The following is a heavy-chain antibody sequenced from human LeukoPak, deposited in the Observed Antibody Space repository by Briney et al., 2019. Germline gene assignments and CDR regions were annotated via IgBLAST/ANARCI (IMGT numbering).Heavy chain of an antibody. CDR1: GFTFSSYA. V-gene: IGHV3-30*01. J-gene: IGHJ5*02. CDR2: ISYDGSNK. D-gene: IGHD6-13*01. Sequence: GGSLRLSCAASGFTFSSYAMHWVRQAPGKGLEWVAVISYDGSNKYYADSVKGRFTISRDNSKNTLYLQMNSLRAEDTAVYYCARDHSSSWYQNFGWFDPWGQGTLVTVSS. CDR3: ARDHSSSWYQNFGWFDP.